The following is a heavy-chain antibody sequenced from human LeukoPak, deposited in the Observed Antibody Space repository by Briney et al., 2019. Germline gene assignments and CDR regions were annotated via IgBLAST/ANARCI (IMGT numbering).Heavy chain of an antibody. J-gene: IGHJ6*02. CDR1: GFTFSSYE. CDR3: ARDLHYYVAIDV. CDR2: IGSDNKP. V-gene: IGHV3-23*01. D-gene: IGHD3-10*02. Sequence: GSLRLSCAASGFTFSSYEMNWVRQAPGKGLEWVSSIGSDNKPHYSESVKGRFAISRDNSKSMLFPQLDSLRAEDTALYYCARDLHYYVAIDVWGQGTTVTVSS.